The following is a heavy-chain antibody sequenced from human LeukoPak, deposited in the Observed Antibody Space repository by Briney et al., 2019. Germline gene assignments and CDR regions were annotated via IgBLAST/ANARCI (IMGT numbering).Heavy chain of an antibody. D-gene: IGHD3-10*01. J-gene: IGHJ6*02. CDR1: GASVSSGTYY. CDR3: AREARMPRGVILSYAMDV. CDR2: VYYSGST. Sequence: SETLSLTCSVSGASVSSGTYYWSWVRQPPGKGLEWIGYVYYSGSTNYNPSLESRLTISVDTSKNQFSLRLRSVTAADTALYYCAREARMPRGVILSYAMDVWGQGTAVTVSS. V-gene: IGHV4-61*01.